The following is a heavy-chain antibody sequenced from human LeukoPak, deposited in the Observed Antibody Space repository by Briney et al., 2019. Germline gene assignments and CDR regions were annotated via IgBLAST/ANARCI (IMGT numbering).Heavy chain of an antibody. V-gene: IGHV4-39*01. CDR3: ARLETSVTEHNWFDP. Sequence: KPSETLSLTCTVSGASISSSAYYWGWIRQPPGKGLEWIGSIGGSNYYRGSTYYNPSLKSRVTIHVDMSKDQFSLKLSSVTAADTAVYYCARLETSVTEHNWFDPWGQGTLVTVSS. CDR1: GASISSSAYY. CDR2: IGGSNYYRGST. J-gene: IGHJ5*02. D-gene: IGHD2-21*02.